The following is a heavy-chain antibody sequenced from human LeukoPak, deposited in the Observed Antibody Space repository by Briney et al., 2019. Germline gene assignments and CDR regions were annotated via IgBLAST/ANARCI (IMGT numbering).Heavy chain of an antibody. D-gene: IGHD3-22*01. CDR2: IYYSGST. V-gene: IGHV4-39*01. CDR1: GGSISSSSYY. J-gene: IGHJ4*02. CDR3: ARRSYYDSSGIFDY. Sequence: SETLSLTCTVSGGSISSSSYYWGWIRQPPGKGLEWIGSIYYSGSTYYNPSLKSRVTISVDTSKNQFSLKLSSVTAADTAAYYCARRSYYDSSGIFDYWGQGTLVTVSS.